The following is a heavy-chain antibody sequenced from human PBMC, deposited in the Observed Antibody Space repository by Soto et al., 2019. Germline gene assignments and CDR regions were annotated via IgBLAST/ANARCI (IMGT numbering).Heavy chain of an antibody. CDR1: GGTFSSYA. J-gene: IGHJ3*02. D-gene: IGHD3-22*01. CDR2: IIPIFGTA. CDR3: ARVRYYYDSSGRDAFDI. Sequence: ASVQVTFKASGGTFSSYAISWVRQAPGQGLEWMGGIIPIFGTANYAQKFQGRVTITADKSTSTAYMELSSLRSEDTAVYYCARVRYYYDSSGRDAFDIWGQGTMVTVSS. V-gene: IGHV1-69*06.